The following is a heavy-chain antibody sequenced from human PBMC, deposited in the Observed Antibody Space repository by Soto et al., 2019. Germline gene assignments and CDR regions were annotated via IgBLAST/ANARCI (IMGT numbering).Heavy chain of an antibody. CDR2: ISAYNGNT. V-gene: IGHV1-18*01. CDR1: GYTFTSYG. Sequence: ASVKVSCKASGYTFTSYGISWVRQAPGQGLEGMGWISAYNGNTNYAQKLQGRVTMTTDTSTSTAYMELRSLRSDDTAVYYCARETGYCSGGSCYNWFDPWGQGTLVTVSS. D-gene: IGHD2-15*01. J-gene: IGHJ5*02. CDR3: ARETGYCSGGSCYNWFDP.